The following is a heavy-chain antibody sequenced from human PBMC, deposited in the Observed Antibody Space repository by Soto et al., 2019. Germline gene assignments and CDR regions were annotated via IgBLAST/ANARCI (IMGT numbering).Heavy chain of an antibody. J-gene: IGHJ3*02. D-gene: IGHD3-22*01. CDR2: IYYSGST. Sequence: SLPQPLTCTVFGGYIRSRGYYWSRNSQHTGKGLEWSGYIYYSGSTNYIPSLKSRVTISVDTSKNQFSLKLSSVTAADTAVYYCARYYYDRRGYQVDAFDIWGQGTMVTVSS. CDR3: ARYYYDRRGYQVDAFDI. CDR1: GGYIRSRGYY. V-gene: IGHV4-61*08.